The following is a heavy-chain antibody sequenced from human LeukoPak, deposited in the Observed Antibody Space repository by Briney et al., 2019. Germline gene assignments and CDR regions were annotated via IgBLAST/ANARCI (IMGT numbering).Heavy chain of an antibody. V-gene: IGHV1-46*01. D-gene: IGHD3-3*01. CDR1: GYTFTSYY. J-gene: IGHJ3*02. CDR2: INPSGGST. CDR3: ARVITIFGVASPAFDI. Sequence: AASVKVSCKASGYTFTSYYMHWVRQAPGQGLEWMGIINPSGGSTSYAQKFQGRVTMTRNTSTSTVYMELSSLRSEDTAVYYCARVITIFGVASPAFDIWGQGTMVTVSS.